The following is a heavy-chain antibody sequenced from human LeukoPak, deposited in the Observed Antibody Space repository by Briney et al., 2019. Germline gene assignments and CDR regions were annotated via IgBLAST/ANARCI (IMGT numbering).Heavy chain of an antibody. CDR2: IYYSGST. CDR3: ARGMVRYPYYFDY. V-gene: IGHV4-61*08. J-gene: IGHJ4*02. D-gene: IGHD3-10*01. Sequence: SETLSLTCTVSGGSISSSDYYWGWIRQPPGKGLEWIGYIYYSGSTNYNPSLKSRVTISVDTSKNQFSLKLSSVTAADTAVYYCARGMVRYPYYFDYWGQGTLVTVSS. CDR1: GGSISSSDYY.